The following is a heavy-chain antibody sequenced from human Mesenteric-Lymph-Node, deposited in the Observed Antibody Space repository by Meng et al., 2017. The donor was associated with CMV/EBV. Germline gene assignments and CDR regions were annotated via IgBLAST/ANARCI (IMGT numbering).Heavy chain of an antibody. CDR1: GFIFSDYY. J-gene: IGHJ4*02. V-gene: IGHV3-11*04. CDR3: AKSIYGVNNYFDY. Sequence: GESLQISCAASGFIFSDYYMTWIRQAPGKGLQWVSYLSSSGNTKYSADSVRGRLTISRDNAKNSLYLQMNSLRAEDTAVYYCAKSIYGVNNYFDYWGQGTLVTVSS. CDR2: LSSSGNTK. D-gene: IGHD4-17*01.